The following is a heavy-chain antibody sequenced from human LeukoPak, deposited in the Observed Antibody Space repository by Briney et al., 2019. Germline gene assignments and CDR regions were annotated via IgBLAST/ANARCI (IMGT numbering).Heavy chain of an antibody. Sequence: GGSLRLSCAVSGFTVSSNHMSWVRQAPGKGLEWVSVIYSGGNTYYADSVKGRFTISRDNSKNTLFLQMNSLRVEDTAVYYCARDGDDTSGSFSPFDYWGQGSLVTVSS. CDR1: GFTVSSNH. CDR3: ARDGDDTSGSFSPFDY. D-gene: IGHD3-22*01. CDR2: IYSGGNT. V-gene: IGHV3-53*01. J-gene: IGHJ4*02.